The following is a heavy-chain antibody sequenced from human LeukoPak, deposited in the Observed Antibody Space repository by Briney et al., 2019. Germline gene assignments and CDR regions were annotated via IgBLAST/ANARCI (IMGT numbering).Heavy chain of an antibody. CDR1: GFTFSSYS. D-gene: IGHD4-23*01. CDR3: ARGARKGDDYGGFFDY. J-gene: IGHJ4*02. V-gene: IGHV3-21*01. CDR2: ISSSGSYI. Sequence: PGGSLRLSCAASGFTFSSYSMNWVRQAPGKGLEWVSSISSSGSYIYYADSVKGRFTISRDNAKNSLYLQMNSLRAEDTAVYYCARGARKGDDYGGFFDYWGQGTLVTVSS.